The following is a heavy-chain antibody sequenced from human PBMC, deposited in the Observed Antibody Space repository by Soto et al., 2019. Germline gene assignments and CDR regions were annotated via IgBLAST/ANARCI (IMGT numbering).Heavy chain of an antibody. V-gene: IGHV4-31*03. CDR2: IYHTGST. Sequence: SDTLSLTCSVSGVSISTVGHYWTWIRQPPGKGLEWIGSIYHTGSTYYSKSLRSRLTMSVDTSKSQFSLRLSSVTAADTAVYYCTRATGTLRSRNCDYWGQGSLVTVSS. D-gene: IGHD1-1*01. CDR3: TRATGTLRSRNCDY. CDR1: GVSISTVGHY. J-gene: IGHJ4*02.